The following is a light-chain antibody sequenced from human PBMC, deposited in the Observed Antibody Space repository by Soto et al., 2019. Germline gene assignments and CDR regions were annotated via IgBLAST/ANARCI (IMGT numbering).Light chain of an antibody. J-gene: IGKJ5*01. Sequence: IVMTQSPSSLSVSTGERATLSCRASQSVSSKLAWYQQKPGQAPRLLIYGASTRATGIPARFSGSGSGTEFTLSISSLQPEDFATYYCQQGYSTTPITFGQGTRLEIK. CDR1: QSVSSK. CDR3: QQGYSTTPIT. CDR2: GAS. V-gene: IGKV3-15*01.